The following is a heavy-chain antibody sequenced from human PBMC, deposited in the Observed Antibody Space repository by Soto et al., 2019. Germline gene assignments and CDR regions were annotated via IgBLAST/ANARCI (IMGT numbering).Heavy chain of an antibody. J-gene: IGHJ4*02. CDR3: AKGQGGSGYYYVSMPFDY. V-gene: IGHV3-30*18. D-gene: IGHD3-22*01. Sequence: PGGSLRLSCAASGFTFSSYGMHWVRQAPGKGLEWVAVISYDGSNKYYADSVKGRFTISRDNSKNALYLQMNSLRAEDTAVYYCAKGQGGSGYYYVSMPFDYWGQGTLVTVSS. CDR1: GFTFSSYG. CDR2: ISYDGSNK.